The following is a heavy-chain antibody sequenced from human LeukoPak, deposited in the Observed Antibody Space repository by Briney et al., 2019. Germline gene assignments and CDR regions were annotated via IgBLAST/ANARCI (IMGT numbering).Heavy chain of an antibody. D-gene: IGHD2-21*01. V-gene: IGHV4-39*02. Sequence: SETLSLTCSVSGGSISSSSYYWGWIRQSPGKGLEWIGSMYYRGTTYENSSLKSRLTLSIDTSNNQFSLKLTSVTAADTAVYYCAREYSRSVVAGSRPDLRGQGLLVTVSS. CDR1: GGSISSSSYY. CDR2: MYYRGTT. J-gene: IGHJ4*02. CDR3: AREYSRSVVAGSRPDL.